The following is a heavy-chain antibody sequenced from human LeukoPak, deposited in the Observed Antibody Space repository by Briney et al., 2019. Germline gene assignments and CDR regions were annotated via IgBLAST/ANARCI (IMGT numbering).Heavy chain of an antibody. J-gene: IGHJ6*02. CDR3: AKIQYYYDSSGSPYYYYYDMDV. Sequence: GGSLRLSCAASGFTFSSYEMNWVRQAPGKGLEWVSYISSSGSTIYYADSVKGRFTISRDNAKNSLYLQMNSLRAEDTAVYYCAKIQYYYDSSGSPYYYYYDMDVWGQGTTVTVSS. D-gene: IGHD3-22*01. CDR2: ISSSGSTI. V-gene: IGHV3-48*03. CDR1: GFTFSSYE.